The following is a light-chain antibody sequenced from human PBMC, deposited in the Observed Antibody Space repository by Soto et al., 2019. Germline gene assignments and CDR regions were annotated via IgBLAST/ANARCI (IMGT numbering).Light chain of an antibody. CDR2: EVN. V-gene: IGLV2-23*02. Sequence: QSALTQPASVSGSPGQSITISCTGTSSDVGSCNCVSWYQQHPGKAPTLMIYEVNKRPSGVSNRFSGSKSGNTASLTSSGLQAEDEADYYCCSSVGSPNWVFGGGTKLTVL. CDR3: CSSVGSPNWV. CDR1: SSDVGSCNC. J-gene: IGLJ3*02.